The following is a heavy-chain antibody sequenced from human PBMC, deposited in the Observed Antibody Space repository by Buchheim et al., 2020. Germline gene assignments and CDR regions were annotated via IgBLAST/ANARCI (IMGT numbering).Heavy chain of an antibody. D-gene: IGHD1-26*01. CDR1: GFTFSSYG. CDR3: AKEWDY. Sequence: QVQLVESGGGVVQPGRSLRLSCAASGFTFSSYGMHWVRQAPGKGLEWVAVISYDGSNKYYADSVKGRFIISRDNSKNTLYLQMNSLRAEDTAVYYCAKEWDYSGQGTL. J-gene: IGHJ4*02. CDR2: ISYDGSNK. V-gene: IGHV3-30*18.